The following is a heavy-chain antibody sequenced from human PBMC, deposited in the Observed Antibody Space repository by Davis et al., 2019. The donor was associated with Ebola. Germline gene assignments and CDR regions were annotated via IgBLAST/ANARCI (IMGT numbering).Heavy chain of an antibody. CDR1: GYTFTSYG. CDR2: ISAYNGNT. D-gene: IGHD6-13*01. V-gene: IGHV1-18*01. J-gene: IGHJ6*02. Sequence: ASVKVSCKASGYTFTSYGISWVRQAPGQGLEWMGWISAYNGNTNYAQKLKGRVTMTTDTSTSTAYMELRSLRSDDTAVYYCARDGIAAALVDYYYYGMDVWGQGTTVTVSS. CDR3: ARDGIAAALVDYYYYGMDV.